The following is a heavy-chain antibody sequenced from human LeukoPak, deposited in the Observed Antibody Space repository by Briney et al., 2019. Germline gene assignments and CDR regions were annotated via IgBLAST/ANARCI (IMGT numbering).Heavy chain of an antibody. CDR2: ISSDGGST. D-gene: IGHD6-19*01. V-gene: IGHV3-64*04. Sequence: GGSLRLSCSVSGFTISSYAMHWVRQAPGKGLEYVSSISSDGGSTFHADSVKGRFSISRDNSKNTLYLQMNSLRAEDTAVYYCARAKPWYSSGSIDYWGQGTLVTVSS. CDR3: ARAKPWYSSGSIDY. CDR1: GFTISSYA. J-gene: IGHJ4*02.